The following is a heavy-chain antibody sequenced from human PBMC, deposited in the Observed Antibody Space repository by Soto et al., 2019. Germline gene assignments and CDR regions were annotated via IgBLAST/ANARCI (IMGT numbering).Heavy chain of an antibody. Sequence: GGSLRLSCAASGFTFSSYAMSWVRQAPGKGLEWVSTLGGSGITAYYADSVKGRFTISRDNSKNTLYLQMNSLRVEDTALYYCAKRGDDFLSGYYYYFDCWGGGTLVTVSS. CDR1: GFTFSSYA. D-gene: IGHD3-3*01. CDR2: LGGSGITA. V-gene: IGHV3-23*01. CDR3: AKRGDDFLSGYYYYFDC. J-gene: IGHJ4*02.